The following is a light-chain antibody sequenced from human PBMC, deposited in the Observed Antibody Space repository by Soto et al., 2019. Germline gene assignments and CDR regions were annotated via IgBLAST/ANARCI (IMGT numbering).Light chain of an antibody. CDR1: SSNIGSNY. CDR2: RNN. Sequence: QSVLTQPPSASGTPGQRVTISCSGSSSNIGSNYVFWYQHLPGTAPKRLIYRNNQRPSGVPDRFSGSKSGTSASLAISGHRSEDETDYYCAAWDDSLSGVVFGGGTKLTVL. V-gene: IGLV1-47*01. J-gene: IGLJ2*01. CDR3: AAWDDSLSGVV.